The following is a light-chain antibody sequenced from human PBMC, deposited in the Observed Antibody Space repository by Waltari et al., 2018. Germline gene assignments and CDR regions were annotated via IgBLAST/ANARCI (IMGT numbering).Light chain of an antibody. CDR1: QSVLYSSNNKNY. CDR2: WAS. J-gene: IGKJ2*01. CDR3: QQYYNTPYT. Sequence: DIVMTQSPDSLAVSLGERATVNCKSSQSVLYSSNNKNYLAWYHQKAGQPPKLLIAWASTRESWVPDRFSGSGSGTNFTLTISSLQAEDVAVYYCQQYYNTPYTFGQGTKLEIK. V-gene: IGKV4-1*01.